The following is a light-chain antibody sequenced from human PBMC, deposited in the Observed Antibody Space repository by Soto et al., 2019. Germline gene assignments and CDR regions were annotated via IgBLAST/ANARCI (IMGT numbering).Light chain of an antibody. J-gene: IGKJ4*01. CDR1: QSINSF. CDR3: QQYNNWPLT. V-gene: IGKV3-20*01. Sequence: EIVLTQSPGTLSLSPGEGATLSCRASQSINSFLAWYQQRRGQAPRLLIHGASNRATGIPDRFSGSGSGTDFTLTISRLEPEDFAVYYCQQYNNWPLTFGGGTKVEIK. CDR2: GAS.